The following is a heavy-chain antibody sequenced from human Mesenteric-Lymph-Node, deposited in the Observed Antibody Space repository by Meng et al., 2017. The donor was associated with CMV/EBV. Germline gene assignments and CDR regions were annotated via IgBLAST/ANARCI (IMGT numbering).Heavy chain of an antibody. J-gene: IGHJ4*02. CDR2: ISAYNGNT. Sequence: ASVKVSCKASGYTFTSYGISWVRQAPGQGLEWMGWISAYNGNTNYAQKLQGRVTMTTDTSTSTAYMELRSLRSDDTAVYYCARGTRRYCSSTSCYTIDYWGQGTLVTVSS. V-gene: IGHV1-18*01. D-gene: IGHD2-2*02. CDR3: ARGTRRYCSSTSCYTIDY. CDR1: GYTFTSYG.